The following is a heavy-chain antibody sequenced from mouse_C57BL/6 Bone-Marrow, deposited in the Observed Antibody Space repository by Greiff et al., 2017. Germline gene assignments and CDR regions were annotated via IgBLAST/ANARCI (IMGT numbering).Heavy chain of an antibody. CDR1: GYSFPDYN. V-gene: IGHV1-39*01. D-gene: IGHD2-4*01. CDR3: ARGYDYDYAMDY. J-gene: IGHJ4*01. Sequence: VQLQQSGPELVKPGASVKISCKASGYSFPDYNMNWVKPSNGKSLECIGVINPNYVTTSYNQKFKGKATLTVDQSSSTAYMQLNSLTSEDSAVYYCARGYDYDYAMDYWGQGTSVTGTS. CDR2: INPNYVTT.